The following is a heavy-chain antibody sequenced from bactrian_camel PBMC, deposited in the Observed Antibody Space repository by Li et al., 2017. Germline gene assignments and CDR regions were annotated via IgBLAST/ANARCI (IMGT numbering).Heavy chain of an antibody. Sequence: HVQLVESGGGTAQPGRSLRLSCAASGNTYSLNCLGWFRQAPGKEREGVARVYTGGGTPYYVDSVKGRFTISQDTANNTVYLQMDSLKPDDTANYYCAATRDADWRGECHHENSDFFYWGQGTQVTVS. D-gene: IGHD1*01. J-gene: IGHJ4*01. CDR3: AATRDADWRGECHHENSDFFY. V-gene: IGHV3S54*01. CDR2: VYTGGGTP. CDR1: GNTYSLNC.